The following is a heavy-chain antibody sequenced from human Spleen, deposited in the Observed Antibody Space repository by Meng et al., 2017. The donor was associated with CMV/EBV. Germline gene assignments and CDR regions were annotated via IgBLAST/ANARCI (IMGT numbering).Heavy chain of an antibody. V-gene: IGHV3-23*01. CDR1: GVLFSSYA. Sequence: VAVLECGGVLGLPGGSLVVSCAASGVLFSSYAISWVRQAPGKGVEWVSVISGSGGGTYYADPVKRRFTISRDNSKNTLYRQMNRMRAEDTAVYYCGKGAINWDMIFYSWGQGTLVTVSS. J-gene: IGHJ4*02. D-gene: IGHD3/OR15-3a*01. CDR3: GKGAINWDMIFYS. CDR2: ISGSGGGT.